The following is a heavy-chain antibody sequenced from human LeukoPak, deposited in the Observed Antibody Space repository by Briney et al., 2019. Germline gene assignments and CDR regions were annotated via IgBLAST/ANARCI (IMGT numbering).Heavy chain of an antibody. Sequence: SETLSLTCTVSGGSISSSNYYWGWIRQPPGKGLQWIGSLYYTGRPYYNPSLKSRVTISGDTSKNQFSLKLSSVTAADTAIYYCARDRANGAFDIWGQGTMVTVSS. CDR1: GGSISSSNYY. D-gene: IGHD1-1*01. CDR3: ARDRANGAFDI. CDR2: LYYTGRP. J-gene: IGHJ3*02. V-gene: IGHV4-39*07.